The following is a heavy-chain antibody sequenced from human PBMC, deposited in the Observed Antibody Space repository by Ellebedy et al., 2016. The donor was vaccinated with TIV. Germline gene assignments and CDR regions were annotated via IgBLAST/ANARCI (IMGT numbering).Heavy chain of an antibody. CDR2: LTTGGVT. V-gene: IGHV3-23*01. Sequence: GESLKISCVVSGFTFSTYAMRWFRQAPGKGLEWVSALTTGGVTFYADSVKGRFTISRDSSKNNLYLQMNSLRVEDTAIYFCAKDSGRSGWICDYWGQGTLVTVSS. CDR3: AKDSGRSGWICDY. D-gene: IGHD3-10*01. J-gene: IGHJ4*02. CDR1: GFTFSTYA.